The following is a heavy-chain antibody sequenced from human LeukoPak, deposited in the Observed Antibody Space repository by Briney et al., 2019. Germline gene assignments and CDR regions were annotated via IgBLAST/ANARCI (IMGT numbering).Heavy chain of an antibody. V-gene: IGHV5-51*01. CDR1: GYSFTSYW. D-gene: IGHD3-3*01. CDR3: ARQDGYDFWSGYPFDY. J-gene: IGHJ4*02. Sequence: GESLKISCKGSGYSFTSYWIGWGRQMPGKGLEWMGIIYPSDSDTRYSPSFQGQVTISADKSISTAYLQWSSLKASDTAMYYCARQDGYDFWSGYPFDYWGQGTLVTVSS. CDR2: IYPSDSDT.